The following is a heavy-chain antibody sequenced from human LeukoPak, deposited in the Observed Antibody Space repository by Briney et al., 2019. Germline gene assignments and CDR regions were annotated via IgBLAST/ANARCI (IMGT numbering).Heavy chain of an antibody. CDR3: ARRGGSLHYFDY. Sequence: GESLKISYKASGYSFTTYWIGWVRQMPGKGLEWMGIIYPGDSDTRYSPSLQGQVTISADKSINTAYLQWSSLTASDTAMYYCARRGGSLHYFDYWSQGTLVTVSS. CDR2: IYPGDSDT. J-gene: IGHJ4*02. CDR1: GYSFTTYW. D-gene: IGHD2-15*01. V-gene: IGHV5-51*01.